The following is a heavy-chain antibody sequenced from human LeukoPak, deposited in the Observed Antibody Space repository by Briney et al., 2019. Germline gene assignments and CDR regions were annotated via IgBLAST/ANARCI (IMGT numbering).Heavy chain of an antibody. CDR2: IHYSGST. CDR3: ARGRPGRCSGGICSPGYSVY. V-gene: IGHV4-38-2*01. Sequence: SETLSLTSGASGYSISSDYYWGWIRQPPGKGLEWIGSIHYSGSTYYNPSLKSRVTISVDTSKNQFSLKLSSVNAADTAVYYCARGRPGRCSGGICSPGYSVYRGQGTLVTVSS. J-gene: IGHJ4*02. D-gene: IGHD2-15*01. CDR1: GYSISSDYY.